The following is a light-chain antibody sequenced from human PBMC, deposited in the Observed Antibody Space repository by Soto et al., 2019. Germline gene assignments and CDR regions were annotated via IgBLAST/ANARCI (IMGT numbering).Light chain of an antibody. Sequence: DIQMTQSPSSLSASVGDRVTITCRASQSISSYLNWYQQKPGKAPKLLIYAASSLQSGVPSRFSGSGSGTDSTLTISSLQPEDFATYYYQQSYSTPHTFGQGTKLEIK. CDR2: AAS. CDR3: QQSYSTPHT. CDR1: QSISSY. J-gene: IGKJ2*01. V-gene: IGKV1-39*01.